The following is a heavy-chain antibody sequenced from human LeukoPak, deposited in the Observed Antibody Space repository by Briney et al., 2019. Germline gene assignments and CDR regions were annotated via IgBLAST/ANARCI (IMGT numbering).Heavy chain of an antibody. J-gene: IGHJ4*02. Sequence: GGSLRLSCAAPGFIFTDYWTSWVRQAPGKGLEWVANIKQDGSEKYYVGSVKGRFTISRDNAKSSLYLQMNSLRAEDTAVYYCAKPPNYDSDAPQVDYWGQGTLVTVSS. D-gene: IGHD3-22*01. CDR2: IKQDGSEK. CDR3: AKPPNYDSDAPQVDY. V-gene: IGHV3-7*03. CDR1: GFIFTDYW.